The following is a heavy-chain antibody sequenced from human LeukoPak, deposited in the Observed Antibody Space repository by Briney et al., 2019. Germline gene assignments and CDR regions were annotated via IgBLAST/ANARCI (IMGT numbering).Heavy chain of an antibody. CDR2: IYYSGST. Sequence: PSETLSLTCTVSGGSISSYYWSWIRQPPGKGLEWIGYIYYSGSTKYKPSLKCRVNISVDTSKNQFSLKLSSVTAADTAVYYCARGATAWVHFDSWGQGTLVTVSS. CDR1: GGSISSYY. J-gene: IGHJ4*02. CDR3: ARGATAWVHFDS. D-gene: IGHD1-26*01. V-gene: IGHV4-59*01.